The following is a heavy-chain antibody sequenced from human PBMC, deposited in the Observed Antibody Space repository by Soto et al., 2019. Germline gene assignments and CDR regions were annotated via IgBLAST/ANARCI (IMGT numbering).Heavy chain of an antibody. V-gene: IGHV3-21*01. CDR2: ISSSSSYI. J-gene: IGHJ4*02. Sequence: EWSLSLSCAASGFTFSSYSMNWIRQAPGKGLEWVSSISSSSSYIYYADSVKGRFTISRDNAKNSLYLQMNSLRAEDTAVYYCARDLRRNFDYWGQGTLVTV. CDR3: ARDLRRNFDY. CDR1: GFTFSSYS.